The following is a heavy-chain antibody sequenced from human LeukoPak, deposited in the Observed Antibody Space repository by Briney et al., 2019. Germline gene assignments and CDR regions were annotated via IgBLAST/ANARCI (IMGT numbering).Heavy chain of an antibody. CDR2: IYYTGST. J-gene: IGHJ3*02. CDR1: GGSISSYY. V-gene: IGHV4-59*01. D-gene: IGHD3-10*01. Sequence: SETLSLTCTVSGGSISSYYWSWIRQPPGKGLEWIGYIYYTGSTNYNPSLKSRVTISVDTSKNQFSLKLSSVTAADTAVYYCAKLLRGVSPAFDIWGQGTMVTVSS. CDR3: AKLLRGVSPAFDI.